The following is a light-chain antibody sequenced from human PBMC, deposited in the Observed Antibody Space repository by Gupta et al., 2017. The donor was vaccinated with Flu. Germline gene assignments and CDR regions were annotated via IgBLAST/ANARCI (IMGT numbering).Light chain of an antibody. CDR1: QSRLDSDDGKPY. J-gene: IGKJ2*01. V-gene: IGKV2-40*01. Sequence: EIVMTQTPLSLLVTPGETVSVSCRSSQSRLDSDDGKPYLEWYLQKPGQAPQLLIYKTSYRASGVPDRFSGSGCGTDFTLNISSGEAEDVGVYYCKQRRTFPFAFGQGTKVEIK. CDR3: KQRRTFPFA. CDR2: KTS.